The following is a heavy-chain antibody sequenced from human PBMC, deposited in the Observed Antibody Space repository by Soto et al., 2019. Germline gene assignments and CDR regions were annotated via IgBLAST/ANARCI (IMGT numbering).Heavy chain of an antibody. V-gene: IGHV5-51*01. Sequence: GESLKISCKASGYDFTTSWIDWVRQMPGKGLEWMGAMYPGNSDVTYSPSFQGHVTISANKSITRAYGQWNSLRAGDTAIYYCARHRNAGWGDPWGHG. CDR3: ARHRNAGWGDP. J-gene: IGHJ5*02. CDR1: GYDFTTSW. CDR2: MYPGNSDV. D-gene: IGHD6-19*01.